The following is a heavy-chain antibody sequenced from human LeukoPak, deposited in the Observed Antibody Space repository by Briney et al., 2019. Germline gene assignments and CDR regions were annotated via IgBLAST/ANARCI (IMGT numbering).Heavy chain of an antibody. D-gene: IGHD3-22*01. Sequence: ASVKVSCKASGYTFTSYDINWVRQATGQGLEWMGWMNPNSGNTGYAQKFQGRVTMTRNTSISTAYMELSSLRSEDTAVYYCASIGVVVDTDALDIWGQGTMVTVSS. CDR1: GYTFTSYD. J-gene: IGHJ3*02. CDR3: ASIGVVVDTDALDI. CDR2: MNPNSGNT. V-gene: IGHV1-8*01.